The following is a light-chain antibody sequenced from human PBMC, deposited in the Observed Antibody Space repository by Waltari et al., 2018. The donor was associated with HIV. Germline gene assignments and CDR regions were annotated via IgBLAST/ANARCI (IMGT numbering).Light chain of an antibody. CDR3: QQYYSTPPSLT. Sequence: DIVVNQSPDSLAVSLGERATIHCKSSQTVFSGSNNKNYLAWYQQRPGQPPKLLIYWASTRESGVPDRFNGSGSGTDFTLTISSLQAEDVAVYYCQQYYSTPPSLTFGGGTKVEIK. CDR1: QTVFSGSNNKNY. J-gene: IGKJ4*01. CDR2: WAS. V-gene: IGKV4-1*01.